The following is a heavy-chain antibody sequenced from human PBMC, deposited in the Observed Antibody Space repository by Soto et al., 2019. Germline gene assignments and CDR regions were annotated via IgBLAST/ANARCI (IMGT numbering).Heavy chain of an antibody. J-gene: IGHJ4*02. CDR2: ISSSSSTI. CDR1: GFTFSSYS. V-gene: IGHV3-48*01. CDR3: ARDRGSSGYLAYYFDY. D-gene: IGHD3-22*01. Sequence: SLRLSCAASGFTFSSYSMNWVRQAPGKGLEWVSYISSSSSTIYYADSVKGRFTISRDNAKNSLYLQMNSLRAEDTAVYYCARDRGSSGYLAYYFDYWGQGTLVTVSS.